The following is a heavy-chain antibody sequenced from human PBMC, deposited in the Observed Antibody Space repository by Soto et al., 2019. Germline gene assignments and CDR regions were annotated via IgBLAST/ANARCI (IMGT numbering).Heavy chain of an antibody. CDR3: ARHRKGYSLDY. J-gene: IGHJ4*02. CDR2: IYNRGNT. V-gene: IGHV4-39*01. D-gene: IGHD5-18*01. Sequence: QLQLQESGPGLVKPSETLSLTCTVPSDSISSSTYYWAWIRQPPGKELEWIGGIYNRGNTYYSPSLKSRVTISIDTSKNQISLKLSSVTAADTAVYYCARHRKGYSLDYWGQGTLVTVSS. CDR1: SDSISSSTYY.